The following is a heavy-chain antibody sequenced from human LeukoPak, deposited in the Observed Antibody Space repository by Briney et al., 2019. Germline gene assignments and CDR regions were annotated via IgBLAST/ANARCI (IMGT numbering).Heavy chain of an antibody. CDR1: GGSFSGYY. V-gene: IGHV4-34*01. Sequence: SETLSLTCAVCGGSFSGYYWSWIRQPPGKGLEWIGEINHSGSTNYNPSLKSRVTISVDTSKNQFSLKLSSVTAADTAVYYCARINDRPVYSNYVRLIFWFDPWGQGTLVTVSS. CDR2: INHSGST. J-gene: IGHJ5*02. D-gene: IGHD4-11*01. CDR3: ARINDRPVYSNYVRLIFWFDP.